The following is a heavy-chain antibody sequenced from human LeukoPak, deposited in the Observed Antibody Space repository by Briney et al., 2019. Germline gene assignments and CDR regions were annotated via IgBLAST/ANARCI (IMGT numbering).Heavy chain of an antibody. D-gene: IGHD3-22*01. CDR3: ARDYYDSSGYTPWGNYYGMDV. CDR1: GFTFSSYS. Sequence: GSLLLSCAASGFTFSSYSMNWVRQAPGKGLEWVSSISSSSSYIYYADSVKGRFTISRDNAKNSLYLQMNSLRAEDTAVYYCARDYYDSSGYTPWGNYYGMDVWGQGTTVTVSS. CDR2: ISSSSSYI. V-gene: IGHV3-21*01. J-gene: IGHJ6*02.